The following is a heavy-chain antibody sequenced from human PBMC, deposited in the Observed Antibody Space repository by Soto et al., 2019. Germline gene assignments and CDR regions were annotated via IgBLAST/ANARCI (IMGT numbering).Heavy chain of an antibody. CDR2: IYYSGIT. D-gene: IGHD5-18*01. CDR1: GGSISSYY. CDR3: AKDSGYNYGYFRWFDP. Sequence: PSETLSLTCTVSGGSISSYYWSWIRQPPGKGLEWIGYIYYSGITNYNPSLKSRVTISVDTSKNQFSLKLSSVTAADTAVYYCAKDSGYNYGYFRWFDPWGQGTLVTVSS. J-gene: IGHJ5*02. V-gene: IGHV4-59*01.